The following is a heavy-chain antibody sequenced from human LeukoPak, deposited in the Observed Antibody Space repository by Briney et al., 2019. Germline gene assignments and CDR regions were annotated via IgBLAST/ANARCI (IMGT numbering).Heavy chain of an antibody. D-gene: IGHD3-10*01. CDR1: GGSFSGYY. CDR3: AGSPNRFDP. CDR2: IYYSGST. J-gene: IGHJ5*01. V-gene: IGHV4-59*01. Sequence: SETLSLTCAVYGGSFSGYYWSWIRQPPGKGLEWIGYIYYSGSTNYNPSLKSRVTISVDTSKNQFSLKLSSVTAADTAVYYCAGSPNRFDPRGQGTPGTRSS.